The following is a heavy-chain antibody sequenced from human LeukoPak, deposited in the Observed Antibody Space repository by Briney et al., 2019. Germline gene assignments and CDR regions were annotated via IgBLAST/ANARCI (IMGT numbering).Heavy chain of an antibody. J-gene: IGHJ4*02. CDR2: IISKANSYAT. CDR3: TSANWQWLVHLGY. CDR1: GFTFSVSA. V-gene: IGHV3-73*01. Sequence: GGSLRLSCAASGFTFSVSAMHGVRQASGKGLEWVGRIISKANSYATAYDASVKGRFTISRDDSKNTAYLQMNSLKTEATAVYYCTSANWQWLVHLGYWGQGTLVTVSS. D-gene: IGHD6-19*01.